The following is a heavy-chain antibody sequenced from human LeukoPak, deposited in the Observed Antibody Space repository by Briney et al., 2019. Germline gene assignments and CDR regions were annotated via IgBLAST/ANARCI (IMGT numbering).Heavy chain of an antibody. CDR3: ARDEGKRDY. V-gene: IGHV1-18*01. J-gene: IGHJ4*02. CDR1: GYTFTSYG. D-gene: IGHD3-10*01. CDR2: ISAYNGNT. Sequence: ASVKVSCKASGYTFTSYGISWVRQAPGQRLEWMGWISAYNGNTNYSQKLQGRVTMTTNTSTSTAYLGLRSLRSDDTAVYYCARDEGKRDYWGQGTLVTVSS.